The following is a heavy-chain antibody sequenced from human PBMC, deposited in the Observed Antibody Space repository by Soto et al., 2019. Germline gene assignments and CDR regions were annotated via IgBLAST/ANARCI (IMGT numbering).Heavy chain of an antibody. J-gene: IGHJ4*02. D-gene: IGHD3-16*01. CDR1: GFTFSSYS. CDR2: ISSSSSYI. CDR3: ARVSGAGRWGPLPKQFDY. V-gene: IGHV3-21*01. Sequence: GGSLRLSCAASGFTFSSYSMNWVRQAPGKGLEWVSSISSSSSYIYYAGSVKGRFTISRDNAKNSLYLQMNSLRAEDTALFYFARVSGAGRWGPLPKQFDYWGEGTLVTVPS.